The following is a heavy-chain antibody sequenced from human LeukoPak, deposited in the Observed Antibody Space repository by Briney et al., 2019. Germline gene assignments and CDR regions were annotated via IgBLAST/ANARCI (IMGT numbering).Heavy chain of an antibody. J-gene: IGHJ6*02. CDR1: GFTFSSYG. D-gene: IGHD3-16*01. Sequence: PGRSLRLSCAASGFTFSSYGMHWVRQAPGKGLEWVAVIWYDGSNKYYADSVKGRFTISRDNSKNTLYLQMNSLRAEDTAVYYCARDPLRMGYYYGMDVWGQGTTVTVSS. CDR3: ARDPLRMGYYYGMDV. CDR2: IWYDGSNK. V-gene: IGHV3-33*01.